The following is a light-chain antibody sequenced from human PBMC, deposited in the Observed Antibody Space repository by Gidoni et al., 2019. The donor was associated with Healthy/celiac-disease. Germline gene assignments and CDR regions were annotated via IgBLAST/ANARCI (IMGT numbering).Light chain of an antibody. CDR1: QSVSSSY. Sequence: EIVLTQSPGTLSLSPGERATLSCRASQSVSSSYLAWYQQKPGQAPRPLIYGASSRATGIPDRFSGSGSVTDFTLTISRLEPEDFAVYYCQQYGSSSWTFGQGTKVEIK. CDR3: QQYGSSSWT. CDR2: GAS. V-gene: IGKV3-20*01. J-gene: IGKJ1*01.